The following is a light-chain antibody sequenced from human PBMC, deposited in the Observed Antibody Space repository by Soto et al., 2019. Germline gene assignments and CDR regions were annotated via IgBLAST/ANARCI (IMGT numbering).Light chain of an antibody. J-gene: IGKJ1*01. Sequence: IQMTQSPSTLSASVGDRVTSSFRASQTVGTWLAWYQQKPGRARQLLIYDVSTLQSGVPTRFSGSGSGTEFPLTISILQPDDFATYYCQQYNTFSQTFGQGTKVDSK. CDR3: QQYNTFSQT. V-gene: IGKV1-5*01. CDR2: DVS. CDR1: QTVGTW.